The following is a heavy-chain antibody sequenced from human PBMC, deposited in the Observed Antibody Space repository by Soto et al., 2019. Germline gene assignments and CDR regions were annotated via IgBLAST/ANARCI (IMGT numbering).Heavy chain of an antibody. CDR2: IYYSGNT. CDR1: GASISDSY. D-gene: IGHD2-15*01. Sequence: PSETLSLTCTVSGASISDSYWSWIRQPPGEGLEWIGCIYYSGNTNYNPSLKSRVTISVDTSKYQFSLKLSSVTAADTAVYYCARHTPAISISDHWGQGTLVTVSS. V-gene: IGHV4-59*08. CDR3: ARHTPAISISDH. J-gene: IGHJ4*02.